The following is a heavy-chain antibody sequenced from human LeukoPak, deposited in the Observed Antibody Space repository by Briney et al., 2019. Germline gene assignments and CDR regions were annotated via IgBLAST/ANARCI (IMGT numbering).Heavy chain of an antibody. CDR1: GDYVSSYY. V-gene: IGHV4-59*08. Sequence: SETLSLTCTVSGDYVSSYYWSWIRQPPGKGLEWIGYIYYSGSTNYNPSLKSRVTISVDTSKNQFSLKLSSVTAADTAVYYCARQGRWLQSGYWYFDLWGRGTLVTVSS. CDR2: IYYSGST. CDR3: ARQGRWLQSGYWYFDL. J-gene: IGHJ2*01. D-gene: IGHD5-24*01.